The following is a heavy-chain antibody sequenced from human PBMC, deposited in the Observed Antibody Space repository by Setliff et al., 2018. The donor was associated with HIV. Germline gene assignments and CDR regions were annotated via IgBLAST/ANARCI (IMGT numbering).Heavy chain of an antibody. J-gene: IGHJ6*02. D-gene: IGHD6-19*01. Sequence: GESLKISCQGSGDSFSNHWISWVRQVPGQGLEWMGNIDPSDSYTHYSPSFQGHVTISADKSISTAYLQWSSLKASDTAMYYCAKHLSPGSGWYSKARGMDVWGQGTTVTVSS. CDR3: AKHLSPGSGWYSKARGMDV. V-gene: IGHV5-10-1*01. CDR1: GDSFSNHW. CDR2: IDPSDSYT.